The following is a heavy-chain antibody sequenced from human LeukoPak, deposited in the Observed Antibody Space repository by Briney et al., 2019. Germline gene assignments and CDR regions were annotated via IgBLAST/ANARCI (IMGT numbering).Heavy chain of an antibody. Sequence: ASVKVSCKASGGTFSSYAISWVRQAPGQGLEWMGRIIPILGIANYAQKFQGRVTITADKSTSTAYMELSSLRSEDTAVYYCAREGILRYFDWLLDLDYWGQGTLVTVSS. J-gene: IGHJ4*02. CDR3: AREGILRYFDWLLDLDY. CDR2: IIPILGIA. D-gene: IGHD3-9*01. CDR1: GGTFSSYA. V-gene: IGHV1-69*04.